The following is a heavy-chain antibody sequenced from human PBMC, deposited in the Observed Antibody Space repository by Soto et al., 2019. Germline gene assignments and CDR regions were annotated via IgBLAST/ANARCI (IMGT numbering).Heavy chain of an antibody. V-gene: IGHV3-33*01. CDR3: ARAGIGGTVFRGFCDY. CDR1: GSIFSGYG. CDR2: IWYDGSNK. Sequence: QKYLVESGGGVVQPGGSLRLSCVASGSIFSGYGMHWVRQAPGKGLEWVAVIWYDGSNKYYADSVKGRFTISRDNSKNLLDLKRDSLRAEDTAVYYCARAGIGGTVFRGFCDYWGKGTLVTVSS. J-gene: IGHJ4*02. D-gene: IGHD1-7*01.